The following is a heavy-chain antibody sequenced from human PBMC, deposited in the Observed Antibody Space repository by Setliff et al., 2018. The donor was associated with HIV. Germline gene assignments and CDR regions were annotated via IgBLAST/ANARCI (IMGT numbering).Heavy chain of an antibody. Sequence: SVKVSCKASGYTFTSYGLSWVRQAPGQGLEWMGWISDYNSNTEYAQKLQGRVTMTKDTSTSTAYMELRSLRPDDTAVYFCARRADWFDLWGQGTLVTVS. J-gene: IGHJ5*02. CDR2: ISDYNSNT. CDR1: GYTFTSYG. CDR3: ARRADWFDL. V-gene: IGHV1-18*01.